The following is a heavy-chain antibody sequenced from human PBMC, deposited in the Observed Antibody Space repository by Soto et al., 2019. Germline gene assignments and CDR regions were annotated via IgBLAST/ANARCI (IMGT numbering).Heavy chain of an antibody. CDR2: ISYDGSNK. V-gene: IGHV3-30*18. CDR3: AKEGYDFCSGYYRFDY. D-gene: IGHD3-3*01. J-gene: IGHJ4*02. Sequence: QVQLVESGGGVVQPGRSLRLSCAASGFTFSSYGMHWVRQAPGKGLEWVAVISYDGSNKYYADSVKGRFTISRDNSKNTLYLQMKSLRAEDSAVYYCAKEGYDFCSGYYRFDYWGQGTLVTVSP. CDR1: GFTFSSYG.